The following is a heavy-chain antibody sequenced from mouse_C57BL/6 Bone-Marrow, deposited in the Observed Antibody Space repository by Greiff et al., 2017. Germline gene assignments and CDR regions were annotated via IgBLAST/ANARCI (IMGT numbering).Heavy chain of an antibody. V-gene: IGHV3-1*01. CDR3: AREGYYDYGGTWFAY. Sequence: EVQRVESGPGMVKPSQSLSLTCTVTGYSITSGYDWHWIRHFPGNKLEWMGYISYSGSTNYNPSLKSRISITHDTSKNHFFLKLNSVTTEDTATYYCAREGYYDYGGTWFAYWGQGTLVTVSA. CDR1: GYSITSGYD. J-gene: IGHJ3*01. CDR2: ISYSGST. D-gene: IGHD2-4*01.